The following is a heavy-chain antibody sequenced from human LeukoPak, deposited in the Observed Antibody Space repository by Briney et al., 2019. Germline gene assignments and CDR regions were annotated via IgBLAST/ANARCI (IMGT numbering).Heavy chain of an antibody. CDR3: ARDRYSSGWSLED. V-gene: IGHV4-4*08. D-gene: IGHD6-19*01. J-gene: IGHJ4*02. Sequence: LETLCLTCVVPGGSISSYYWSCIPEPPGKGLGWVGYIWCSGSTNFNPCVESRVSKSVDTSKNQFTLKVSAVTAADTAVYCWARDRYSSGWSLEDWGQGTLVTVSS. CDR1: GGSISSYY. CDR2: IWCSGST.